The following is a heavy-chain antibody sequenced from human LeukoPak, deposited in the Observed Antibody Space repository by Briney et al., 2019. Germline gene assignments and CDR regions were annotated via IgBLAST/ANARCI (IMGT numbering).Heavy chain of an antibody. D-gene: IGHD5-18*01. CDR2: INSDGSST. CDR3: AKDPRGTAIHS. J-gene: IGHJ4*02. CDR1: GFTFSSYW. Sequence: PGGSLRLSCADSGFTFSSYWMHWVRQAPGKGLMWVSRINSDGSSTSYADSVKGRFTISRDNAKNTLYLQMNSLRAEDTAVYYCAKDPRGTAIHSWGQGTLLTVSS. V-gene: IGHV3-74*01.